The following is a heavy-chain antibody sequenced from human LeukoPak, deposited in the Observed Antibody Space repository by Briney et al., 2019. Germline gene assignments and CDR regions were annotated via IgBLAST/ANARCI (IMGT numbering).Heavy chain of an antibody. CDR2: IYYSGST. Sequence: PSETLSLTCTVSGGSISSSSYYWGWIRQPPGKGLEWIGSIYYSGSTYYNPSLKSRVTISVDTSKNQFSLKLSSVTAADTAVYYCARRGVVPAALSSLWWAGGDNNWFDPWGQGTLVTVSS. V-gene: IGHV4-39*01. CDR3: ARRGVVPAALSSLWWAGGDNNWFDP. D-gene: IGHD2-2*01. CDR1: GGSISSSSYY. J-gene: IGHJ5*02.